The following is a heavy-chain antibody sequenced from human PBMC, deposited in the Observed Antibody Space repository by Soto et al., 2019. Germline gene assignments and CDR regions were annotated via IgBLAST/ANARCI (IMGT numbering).Heavy chain of an antibody. CDR3: APVGIGTTTVDY. D-gene: IGHD5-12*01. J-gene: IGHJ4*02. Sequence: SETLSLTCTVSGGSISSSSYYWGWIRQPPGKGLEWIGSIYYSGATYYNPSLRSRITISMDRSKNHFSLKLTSVTAADTAIYYCAPVGIGTTTVDYWGQGTLVTVSS. V-gene: IGHV4-39*02. CDR1: GGSISSSSYY. CDR2: IYYSGAT.